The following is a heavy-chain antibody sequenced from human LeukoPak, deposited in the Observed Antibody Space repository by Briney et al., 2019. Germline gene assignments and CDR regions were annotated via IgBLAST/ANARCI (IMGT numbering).Heavy chain of an antibody. Sequence: GGSLRLSCAASGFTFGDYYMTWLRQAPGKGLEWLSYISNSGSTVFYADSVKGRFTVSRDNAKRSLYLQIESLRDDDTAVYHCALGTINKDYYFGMDVWGQGTTVTVSS. D-gene: IGHD2-8*01. CDR3: ALGTINKDYYFGMDV. CDR1: GFTFGDYY. V-gene: IGHV3-11*01. J-gene: IGHJ6*02. CDR2: ISNSGSTV.